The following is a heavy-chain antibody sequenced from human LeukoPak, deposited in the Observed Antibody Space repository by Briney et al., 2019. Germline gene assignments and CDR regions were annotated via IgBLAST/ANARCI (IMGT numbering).Heavy chain of an antibody. V-gene: IGHV4-4*07. D-gene: IGHD4-17*01. CDR2: IYTSGST. J-gene: IGHJ6*03. CDR3: ARDFHDYGDYEGEYYYYYYMDV. CDR1: GGSISSYY. Sequence: SETLSLTCTVSGGSISSYYWSWIRQPAGKGLEWIGRIYTSGSTNYNPSLKSRVTTSVDTSKNQFSLKLSSVTAADTAVYYCARDFHDYGDYEGEYYYYYYMDVWGKGTTVTVSS.